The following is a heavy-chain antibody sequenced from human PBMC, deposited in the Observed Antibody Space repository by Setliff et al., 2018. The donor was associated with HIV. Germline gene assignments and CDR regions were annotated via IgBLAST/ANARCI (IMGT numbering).Heavy chain of an antibody. V-gene: IGHV1-69*13. D-gene: IGHD3-22*01. CDR3: ARDNYYDSSGAIGY. Sequence: SVKVSCKASGGTFSNHAVTWVRQAPGQGLEWMGGIVPIFGTTNYAQNFQGRVSITADASTSTAYMELSSLTSEDTAVYYCARDNYYDSSGAIGYWGQGTLVTVSS. CDR2: IVPIFGTT. CDR1: GGTFSNHA. J-gene: IGHJ4*02.